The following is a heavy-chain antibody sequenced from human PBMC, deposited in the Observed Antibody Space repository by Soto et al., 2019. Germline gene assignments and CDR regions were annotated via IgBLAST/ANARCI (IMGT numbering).Heavy chain of an antibody. CDR1: GFTFSSYA. D-gene: IGHD3-22*01. CDR3: AKGFGSGYPYYYGMDV. V-gene: IGHV3-23*01. Sequence: EVQLLESGGGLVQPGGSLRLSCAASGFTFSSYAMSWVRQAPGKGLEWVSAISGSGGSTYYADSVKGRFTISRDNSKNTLYLQMNSLRAEDTAVYYCAKGFGSGYPYYYGMDVWGQGTTVTVSS. J-gene: IGHJ6*02. CDR2: ISGSGGST.